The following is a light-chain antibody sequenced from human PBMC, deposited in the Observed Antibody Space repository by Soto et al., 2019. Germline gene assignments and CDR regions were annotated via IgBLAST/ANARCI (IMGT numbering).Light chain of an antibody. CDR2: DTS. J-gene: IGKJ4*01. V-gene: IGKV3-11*01. CDR3: QQRNKWRLS. CDR1: QSVSSH. Sequence: EIVLTQSPATLSLSPGERATLSCRASQSVSSHLTWYQQKPGQAPRLLIYDTSNRATGIPARISGSGSGTDFTLTMSSLEPEDLAVYYCQQRNKWRLSFGGGTKVEIK.